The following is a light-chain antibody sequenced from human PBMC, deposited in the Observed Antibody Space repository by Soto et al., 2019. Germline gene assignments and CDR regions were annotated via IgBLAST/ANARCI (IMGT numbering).Light chain of an antibody. Sequence: NFMLTQPHSVSESPGKTVIISCTRSSGSIASNYVQWYQQRPGSSPTTVIYEDNQRPSGVPDRFSGSIDSSSNSASLTISGLETEDEADCFCQSYDATKQVFGGGTKVTVL. CDR3: QSYDATKQV. CDR1: SGSIASNY. J-gene: IGLJ3*02. CDR2: EDN. V-gene: IGLV6-57*01.